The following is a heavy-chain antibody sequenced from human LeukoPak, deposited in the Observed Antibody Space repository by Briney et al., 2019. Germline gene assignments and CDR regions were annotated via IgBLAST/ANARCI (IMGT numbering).Heavy chain of an antibody. Sequence: PSETLSLTCTVSGGSISSYYWSWIRQPPGKGLEWIGYISYSGSTNFNPSLKSRVTISVDTSKNQFSLKLSSVTAADTAVYHCAREAFYYGSGSYPLYWGQGTLVTVSS. D-gene: IGHD3-10*01. CDR3: AREAFYYGSGSYPLY. V-gene: IGHV4-59*01. CDR1: GGSISSYY. J-gene: IGHJ4*02. CDR2: ISYSGST.